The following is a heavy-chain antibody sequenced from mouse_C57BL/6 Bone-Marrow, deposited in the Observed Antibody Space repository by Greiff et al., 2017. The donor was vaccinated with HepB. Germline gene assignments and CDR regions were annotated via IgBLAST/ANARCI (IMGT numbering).Heavy chain of an antibody. J-gene: IGHJ1*03. D-gene: IGHD1-1*01. V-gene: IGHV1-72*01. Sequence: QVQLQQPGAELVKPGASVKLSCKASGYTFTSYWMHWVKQRPGRGLEWIGRIDPNSGGTKYNEKFKSKATLTVDNPSRTAYMQLSSRTSEDSAVYYCARYHYYGSSYVAFWYFDVWGTGTTVTVSS. CDR3: ARYHYYGSSYVAFWYFDV. CDR1: GYTFTSYW. CDR2: IDPNSGGT.